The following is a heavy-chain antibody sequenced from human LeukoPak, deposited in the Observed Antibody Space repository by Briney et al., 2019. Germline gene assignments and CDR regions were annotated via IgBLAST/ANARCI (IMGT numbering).Heavy chain of an antibody. CDR1: GGSISSGSYY. D-gene: IGHD1-1*01. CDR3: ARRPGDAFDI. V-gene: IGHV4-61*02. J-gene: IGHJ3*02. CDR2: IYTSGST. Sequence: SETLSLTCTVSGGSISSGSYYWSWIRQPAGKGLEWIGRIYTSGSTNYNPSLKSRVTISVDTSKNQFSLKLSSVTAADTAVYYCARRPGDAFDIWGQGTMVTVSS.